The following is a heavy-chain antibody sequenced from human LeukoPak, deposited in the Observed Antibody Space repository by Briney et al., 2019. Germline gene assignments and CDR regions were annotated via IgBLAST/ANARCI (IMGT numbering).Heavy chain of an antibody. CDR1: GYTFIAYY. CDR2: ISPNSGGT. CDR3: ARGHIFDFAF. J-gene: IGHJ4*02. Sequence: ASVKVSCKASGYTFIAYYVYWVRHAPGQGLELMGWISPNSGGTKYAQKFQGRVTMTRDTSISTVYMELSRLTYDDTAVYYCARGHIFDFAFWGQGTLVTVSS. D-gene: IGHD3/OR15-3a*01. V-gene: IGHV1-2*02.